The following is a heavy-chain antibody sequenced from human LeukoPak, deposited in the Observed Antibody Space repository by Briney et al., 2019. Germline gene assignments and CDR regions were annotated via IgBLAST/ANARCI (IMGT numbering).Heavy chain of an antibody. J-gene: IGHJ6*04. CDR1: GGSLSSYY. Sequence: SETLSLTCTVSGGSLSSYYWSWIRQPPGKGLEWIGYIYYSGSTNYNPSLKSRVTISVDTSKNQFSLKLSSVTAADTAVYYCARERFGEFEPLDVWGKGTTVTVSS. CDR3: ARERFGEFEPLDV. D-gene: IGHD3-10*01. V-gene: IGHV4-59*01. CDR2: IYYSGST.